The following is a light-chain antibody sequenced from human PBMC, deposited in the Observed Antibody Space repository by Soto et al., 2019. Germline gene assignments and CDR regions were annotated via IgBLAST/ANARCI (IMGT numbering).Light chain of an antibody. CDR3: AAWDDSLSGYV. V-gene: IGLV1-44*01. CDR2: SNN. Sequence: QAVVTQPPSASGTPGQRVTISCSGSSSNIGGNAVNWYQQLPGTTPKLLIYSNNQRPSGVPDRISGSKSGTSASLAISGLQSEDEADYYCAAWDDSLSGYVFGTGTKLTVL. CDR1: SSNIGGNA. J-gene: IGLJ1*01.